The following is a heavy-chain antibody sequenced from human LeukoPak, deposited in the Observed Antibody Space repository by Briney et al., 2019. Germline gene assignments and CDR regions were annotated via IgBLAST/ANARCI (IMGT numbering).Heavy chain of an antibody. CDR2: ISYDGSNK. V-gene: IGHV3-30-3*01. D-gene: IGHD5-18*01. J-gene: IGHJ6*02. Sequence: GGSLRLSCAASGFTFSSYAMHWVRQAPGKGLEWVAVISYDGSNKYYADSVKGRFTISRDNSKNTLYLQMNSLRAEDTAVYYCARRYNYGGMDVWGQGTTVTVSS. CDR3: ARRYNYGGMDV. CDR1: GFTFSSYA.